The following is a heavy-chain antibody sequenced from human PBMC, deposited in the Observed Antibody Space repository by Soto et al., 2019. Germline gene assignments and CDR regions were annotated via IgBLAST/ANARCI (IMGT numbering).Heavy chain of an antibody. Sequence: SETLSLTCTVSGGSISSYYWSWIRQPPGKGLEWIGYIYYSGSTNYNPSLKSRVTISVDTSKNQFSLKLSSVTAADTAVYYCAAFDGATYYDILTGFGFDPWGQGTLVTVSS. CDR1: GGSISSYY. CDR3: AAFDGATYYDILTGFGFDP. J-gene: IGHJ5*02. V-gene: IGHV4-59*01. D-gene: IGHD3-9*01. CDR2: IYYSGST.